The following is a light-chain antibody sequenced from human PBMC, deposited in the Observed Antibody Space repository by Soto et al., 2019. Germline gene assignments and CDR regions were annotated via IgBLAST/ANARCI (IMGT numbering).Light chain of an antibody. CDR1: QTISTY. V-gene: IGKV1-17*01. CDR2: GAS. CDR3: QQLNSYPLA. Sequence: DIQMSQSPSPLSASIGDRVTITCRASQTISTYLNWYQQKPGKAPKLLIYGASSLQSGVPSRFSGSGSGTEFTLTISSLQPEDFATYYCQQLNSYPLAFGQGTKVDIK. J-gene: IGKJ1*01.